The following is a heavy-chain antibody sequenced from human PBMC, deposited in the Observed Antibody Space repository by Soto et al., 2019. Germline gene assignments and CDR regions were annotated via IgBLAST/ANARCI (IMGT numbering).Heavy chain of an antibody. D-gene: IGHD1-7*01. Sequence: QVQLVQSGAEVKKPGSSVKVSCKASGGTFSSYTISWVRQAPGQGLEWMGRVIPIPGIANYAQKFQGRVTIIADKSTSTANMELRSLRSEDTAGYYCARDRGNRNYEVPGLINYYYYYYMDVWGKGTTVTVSS. CDR3: ARDRGNRNYEVPGLINYYYYYYMDV. CDR1: GGTFSSYT. J-gene: IGHJ6*03. V-gene: IGHV1-69*08. CDR2: VIPIPGIA.